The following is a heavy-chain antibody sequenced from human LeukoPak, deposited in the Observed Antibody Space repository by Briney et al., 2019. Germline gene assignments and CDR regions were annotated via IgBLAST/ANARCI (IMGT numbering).Heavy chain of an antibody. CDR3: ARVVVLEWLAPIPDY. Sequence: ASVKVSCKASGYTFTSYDINWVRQATGQGLEWMGRVNPNSGNTGYAQKFQGRVTMTRNTSISTAYMELSSLRSEDTAVYYCARVVVLEWLAPIPDYWGQGTLVTVSS. CDR1: GYTFTSYD. V-gene: IGHV1-8*01. J-gene: IGHJ4*02. CDR2: VNPNSGNT. D-gene: IGHD3-3*01.